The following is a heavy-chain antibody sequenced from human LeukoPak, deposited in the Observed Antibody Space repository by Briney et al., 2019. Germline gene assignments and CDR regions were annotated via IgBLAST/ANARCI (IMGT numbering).Heavy chain of an antibody. V-gene: IGHV4-59*08. J-gene: IGHJ3*02. Sequence: SETLSLTCTVSGVSLTTHYWSWIRQPPGKGLEWIGFIYYSGSTRYNPSLQSRITISQDTSKNQFSLNSNSVTAADTAVYYCARPNSMIGGVPYAFDIWGQGAMVTVSS. CDR3: ARPNSMIGGVPYAFDI. D-gene: IGHD3-16*01. CDR1: GVSLTTHY. CDR2: IYYSGST.